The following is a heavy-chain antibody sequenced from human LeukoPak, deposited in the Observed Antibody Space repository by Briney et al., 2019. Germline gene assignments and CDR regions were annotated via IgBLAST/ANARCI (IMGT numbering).Heavy chain of an antibody. CDR1: GGPFSGYY. J-gene: IGHJ4*02. V-gene: IGHV4-34*01. Sequence: SETLSLTCAVYGGPFSGYYWSWIRQPPGKGLEWIGEINHSGSTNYNPSLKSRVTISVDTSKNQFSLKLSSVTAADTAVYYCARRSRMTTVTKGGFGYWGQGTLVTVSS. D-gene: IGHD4-17*01. CDR3: ARRSRMTTVTKGGFGY. CDR2: INHSGST.